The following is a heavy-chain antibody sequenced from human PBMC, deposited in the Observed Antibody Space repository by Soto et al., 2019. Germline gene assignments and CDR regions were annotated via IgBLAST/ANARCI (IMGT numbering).Heavy chain of an antibody. J-gene: IGHJ4*02. D-gene: IGHD2-21*01. CDR3: ATVGMATWGYYIDY. Sequence: SETLSLTCTVSGGSISSYYWSWIRQPPGKGLEWIGYIYYSGSTNYNPSLKSRVTISVDTSKNQFSLSLSSVTAADTAVYYCATVGMATWGYYIDYWGQGTLVTVSS. CDR1: GGSISSYY. V-gene: IGHV4-59*08. CDR2: IYYSGST.